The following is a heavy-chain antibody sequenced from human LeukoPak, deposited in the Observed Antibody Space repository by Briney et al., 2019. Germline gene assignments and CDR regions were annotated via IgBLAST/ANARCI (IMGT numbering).Heavy chain of an antibody. CDR3: AREFYDSSGYSFDY. CDR1: GFTFSSYT. D-gene: IGHD3-22*01. CDR2: ISYDGSNK. Sequence: GGSLRLSCAASGFTFSSYTMHWVRQAPGKGLEWVAVISYDGSNKYYADSVKGRFTISRDDSKNTLYLQMNSLRAEDTAVYYCAREFYDSSGYSFDYWGQGTLVTVSS. J-gene: IGHJ4*02. V-gene: IGHV3-30-3*01.